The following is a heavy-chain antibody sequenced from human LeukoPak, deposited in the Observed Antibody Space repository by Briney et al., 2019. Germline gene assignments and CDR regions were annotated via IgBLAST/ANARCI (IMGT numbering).Heavy chain of an antibody. Sequence: ASVKVSCKASGGTFSSYAISWVRQAPGQGLEWMGIINPSGGSTSYAQKFQGRVTMTRDTSTSTVYMELSSLRSEDTAVYYCARSRIDCSSTSCHAFDIWGQGTMVTVSS. CDR2: INPSGGST. J-gene: IGHJ3*02. V-gene: IGHV1-46*01. CDR1: GGTFSSYA. D-gene: IGHD2-2*01. CDR3: ARSRIDCSSTSCHAFDI.